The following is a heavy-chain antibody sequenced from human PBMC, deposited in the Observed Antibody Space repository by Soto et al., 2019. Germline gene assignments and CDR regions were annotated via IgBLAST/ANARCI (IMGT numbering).Heavy chain of an antibody. V-gene: IGHV4-59*11. CDR1: GGSIYNHY. CDR2: IYYSGST. D-gene: IGHD1-26*01. CDR3: ARDLYSGSYHGWFDP. Sequence: ETLSLTCTVSGGSIYNHYWSWVRQPPGKGLEWIGYIYYSGSTYYNPSLKSRVTISVDTSKNQFSLKLSSVTAADTAVYYCARDLYSGSYHGWFDPWGQGTLVTVSS. J-gene: IGHJ5*02.